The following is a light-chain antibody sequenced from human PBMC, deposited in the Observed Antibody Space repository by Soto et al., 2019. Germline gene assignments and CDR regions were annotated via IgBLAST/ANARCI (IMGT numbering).Light chain of an antibody. CDR2: GAS. J-gene: IGKJ1*01. V-gene: IGKV3-20*01. Sequence: EIVLTQSPGTLSLCPGERATLSCRASQSVSTRSLAWYQQKPGQAPRLLISGASSRAADIPDRFSGSGSGTDFTLTINRLEHEDFADYYCQQYDSSPRTFGQGTKVE. CDR1: QSVSTRS. CDR3: QQYDSSPRT.